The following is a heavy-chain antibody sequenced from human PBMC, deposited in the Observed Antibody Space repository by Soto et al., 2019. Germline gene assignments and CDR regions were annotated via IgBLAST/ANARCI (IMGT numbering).Heavy chain of an antibody. CDR2: IYYSGST. J-gene: IGHJ2*01. V-gene: IGHV4-31*03. CDR1: GGSISSGGYY. D-gene: IGHD6-13*01. CDR3: ARDIAAAGTRYFDL. Sequence: AWETLSLTCTVSGGSISSGGYYWSWIRQHPGKGLEWIGYIYYSGSTYYNPSLKSRVTISVDTSKNQFSLKLSSVTAADTAVYYCARDIAAAGTRYFDLWGRGTLVTVSS.